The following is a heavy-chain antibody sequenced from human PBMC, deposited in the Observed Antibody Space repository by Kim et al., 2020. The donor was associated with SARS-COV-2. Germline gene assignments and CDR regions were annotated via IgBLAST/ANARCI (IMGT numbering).Heavy chain of an antibody. Sequence: YYNPALRSRVTVSMNTSRNHFSLQLTSVTAADTAVYYCARQPEANGFDPWGQGSLVTVSS. J-gene: IGHJ5*02. CDR3: ARQPEANGFDP. V-gene: IGHV4-39*01.